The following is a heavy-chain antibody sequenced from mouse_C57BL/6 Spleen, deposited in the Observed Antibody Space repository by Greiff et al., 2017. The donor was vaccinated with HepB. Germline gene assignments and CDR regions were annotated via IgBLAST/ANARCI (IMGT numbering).Heavy chain of an antibody. CDR3: AREFDGYYGFDY. CDR2: ISDGGSYT. J-gene: IGHJ2*01. CDR1: GFTFSSYA. D-gene: IGHD2-3*01. V-gene: IGHV5-4*01. Sequence: VQLKESGGGLVKPGGSLKLSCAASGFTFSSYAMSWVRQTPEKRLEWVATISDGGSYTYYPDNVKGRFTISRDNAKNNLYLQMSHLKSEDTAMYYCAREFDGYYGFDYWGQGTTLTVSS.